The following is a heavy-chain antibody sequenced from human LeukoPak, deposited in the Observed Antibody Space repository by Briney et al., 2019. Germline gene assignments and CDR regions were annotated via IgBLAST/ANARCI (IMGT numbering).Heavy chain of an antibody. Sequence: GASVKVSCKAFGYTFTTHDINWVRQATGQGLEWLGWMSPNSGDTGYAQKFQGRVTMTSDSSISTAYMELSSLRSEDTAIYYGVRTPPNWGFDYWGQGTLVTVSS. J-gene: IGHJ4*02. CDR1: GYTFTTHD. CDR2: MSPNSGDT. CDR3: VRTPPNWGFDY. D-gene: IGHD7-27*01. V-gene: IGHV1-8*01.